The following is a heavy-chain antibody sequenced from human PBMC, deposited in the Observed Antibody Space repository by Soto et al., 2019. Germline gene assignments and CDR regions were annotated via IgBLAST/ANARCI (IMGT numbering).Heavy chain of an antibody. V-gene: IGHV4-59*01. D-gene: IGHD3-10*01. J-gene: IGHJ5*02. CDR2: IYYSGST. CDR3: ARVPRTMVRGVPHNWFDP. Sequence: SETLSLTCTVSGGSISSYYWSWIRQPPGKGLEWIGYIYYSGSTNYNPSLKSRVTISVDTSKNQFSLKLSSVTAADTAVYYCARVPRTMVRGVPHNWFDPWGQGTLVTAPQ. CDR1: GGSISSYY.